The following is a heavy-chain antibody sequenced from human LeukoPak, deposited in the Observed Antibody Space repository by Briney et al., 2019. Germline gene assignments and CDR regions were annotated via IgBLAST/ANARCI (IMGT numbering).Heavy chain of an antibody. D-gene: IGHD2-15*01. J-gene: IGHJ4*02. V-gene: IGHV3-21*01. Sequence: GGSLRLSCAASGFTFSSYSMNWVRQAPGKGLEWVSSISSSSSYIYYADSVKGRFTISRDNAKNSLYLQMNSLRAEDTAVYYCARDKVQGSEWGSNFDYWGQGTLVAVSS. CDR3: ARDKVQGSEWGSNFDY. CDR2: ISSSSSYI. CDR1: GFTFSSYS.